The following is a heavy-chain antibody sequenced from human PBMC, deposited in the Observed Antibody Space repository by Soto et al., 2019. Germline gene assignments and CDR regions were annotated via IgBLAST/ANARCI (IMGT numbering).Heavy chain of an antibody. CDR2: IYNTGST. D-gene: IGHD2-8*01. CDR1: GASISSYP. V-gene: IGHV4-59*01. J-gene: IGHJ5*02. Sequence: SETLSLTCTVSGASISSYPWSWIRQPPGKGLEWIGYIYNTGSTNYNPSLKSRVTISLDTSKNQFSLKLNSVTAADTAVYYCARALGVLPNWFDPWGQGTPVTVSS. CDR3: ARALGVLPNWFDP.